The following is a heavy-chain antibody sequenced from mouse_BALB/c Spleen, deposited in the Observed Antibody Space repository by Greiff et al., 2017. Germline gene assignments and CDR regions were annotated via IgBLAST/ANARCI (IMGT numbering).Heavy chain of an antibody. V-gene: IGHV1S56*01. CDR2: IYPGNVNT. CDR1: GYTFTSYY. CDR3: ARSDYYGSSYFDD. J-gene: IGHJ2*01. Sequence: QVQLQQSGPELVKPGASVRISCKASGYTFTSYYIHWVKQRPGQGLEWIGWIYPGNVNTKYNEKFKGKATLTADKSSSTAYMQLSSLTSEDSAVYFCARSDYYGSSYFDDWGQGTTLTVSS. D-gene: IGHD1-1*01.